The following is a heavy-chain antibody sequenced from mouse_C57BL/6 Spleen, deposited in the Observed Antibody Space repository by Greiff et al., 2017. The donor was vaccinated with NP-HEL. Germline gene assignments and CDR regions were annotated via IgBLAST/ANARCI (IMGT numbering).Heavy chain of an antibody. CDR2: IDPANGNT. Sequence: VQLKESVAELVRPGASVKLSCTASGFNIKNTYMHWVKQRPEQGLEWIGRIDPANGNTKYAPKFQGKATITADTSSNTAYLQLSSLTSEDTAIDYCAPYYYGSRNFDDWGQGTTLTVSS. J-gene: IGHJ2*01. V-gene: IGHV14-3*01. CDR1: GFNIKNTY. CDR3: APYYYGSRNFDD. D-gene: IGHD1-1*01.